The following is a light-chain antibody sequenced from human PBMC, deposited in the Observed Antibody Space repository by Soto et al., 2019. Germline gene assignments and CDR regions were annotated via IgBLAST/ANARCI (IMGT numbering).Light chain of an antibody. CDR1: QSVSSSH. V-gene: IGKV3-20*01. J-gene: IGKJ1*01. CDR3: QQYGNSPPWT. CDR2: GAS. Sequence: EIVLTQSPGTLSLSPGERATLSCRASQSVSSSHLAWYQQIPGQAPRLLIYGASSRANGTPDRFSGSGSGTDFTLTISRLEPEDCAVYYCQQYGNSPPWTFGRGTKVEIK.